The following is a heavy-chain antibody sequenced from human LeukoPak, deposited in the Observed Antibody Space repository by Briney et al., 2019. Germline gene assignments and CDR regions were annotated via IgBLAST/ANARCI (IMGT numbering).Heavy chain of an antibody. V-gene: IGHV6-1*01. CDR2: TYYRSKWYN. J-gene: IGHJ6*02. CDR3: ARDGIVVVPAAIIYYYYGMDV. D-gene: IGHD2-2*02. Sequence: SQTLSLTFAISGDSVSSNSAAWNWVRQSPSRGIEWLGRTYYRSKWYNDYAVSGKSRITINTETSKNQFSLQLNSVTPEDTAVYYCARDGIVVVPAAIIYYYYGMDVWGQGTTVTVSS. CDR1: GDSVSSNSAA.